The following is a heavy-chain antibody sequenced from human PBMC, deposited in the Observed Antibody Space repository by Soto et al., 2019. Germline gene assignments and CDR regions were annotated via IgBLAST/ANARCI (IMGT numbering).Heavy chain of an antibody. CDR2: ISYDGSNK. V-gene: IGHV3-30*18. J-gene: IGHJ3*02. CDR1: GFTFSSYG. Sequence: GGSLRLSCAASGFTFSSYGMHWVRQAPGKGLEWVAVISYDGSNKYYADSVKGRFTISRDNSKNTLYLQMNSLRAEDTAVYYCAKGVRRYYAEDAFDIWGQGTMVTVSS. CDR3: AKGVRRYYAEDAFDI. D-gene: IGHD3-10*01.